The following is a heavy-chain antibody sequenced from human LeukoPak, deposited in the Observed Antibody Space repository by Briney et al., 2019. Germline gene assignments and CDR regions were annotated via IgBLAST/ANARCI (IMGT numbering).Heavy chain of an antibody. CDR3: ARDRVFWSGYYFDY. CDR2: IIPIFGTA. V-gene: IGHV1-69*13. CDR1: GGTFSSYA. D-gene: IGHD3-3*01. J-gene: IGHJ4*02. Sequence: SVKVSCKASGGTFSSYAISWVRQAPGQGLEWMGGIIPIFGTANYAQKFQGRVTITADESTSTAYMELSSPRSEDTAVYYCARDRVFWSGYYFDYWGQGTLVTVSS.